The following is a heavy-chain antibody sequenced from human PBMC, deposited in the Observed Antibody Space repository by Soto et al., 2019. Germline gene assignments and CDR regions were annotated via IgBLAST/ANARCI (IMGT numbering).Heavy chain of an antibody. V-gene: IGHV1-18*04. CDR1: GYTFTSYG. D-gene: IGHD5-12*01. Sequence: VASVKVSCKASGYTFTSYGISWVRQAPGQGLEWMGWISAYNGNTNYAQKLQGRVTMTTDTSTSTAYMELRSLRSDDTAVYYCARVLRGYSGYGFPYYYCYGMDVWGQGTTVTVSS. CDR2: ISAYNGNT. J-gene: IGHJ6*02. CDR3: ARVLRGYSGYGFPYYYCYGMDV.